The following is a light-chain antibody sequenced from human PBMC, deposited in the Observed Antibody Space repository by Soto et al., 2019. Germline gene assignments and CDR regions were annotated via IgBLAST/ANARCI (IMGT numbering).Light chain of an antibody. CDR1: GSNIGKNY. CDR2: ETD. V-gene: IGLV1-51*02. J-gene: IGLJ3*02. Sequence: QSVLTQPPSVSAAPGQKITISCSGSGSNIGKNYVSWYLQLPGTAPKLLIYETDRRPSGIPDRFSGSKSGTSASLGITGLQTGDEDAYYCGTWDSSLSVWLFGGGTQLTVL. CDR3: GTWDSSLSVWL.